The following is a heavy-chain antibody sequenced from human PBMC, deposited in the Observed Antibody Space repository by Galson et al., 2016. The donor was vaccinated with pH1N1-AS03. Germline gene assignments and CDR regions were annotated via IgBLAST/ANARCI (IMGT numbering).Heavy chain of an antibody. Sequence: SLRLSCAASGFTFSTYCMSWVRQAPGKGLEWVANIKQDGSEKFYVDSLKGRFTISRDNAKNSLYLQMSSLRAEDTAIYYCARGAPGDHLLSPHWNWGQGTLVTVSS. D-gene: IGHD2-2*01. CDR1: GFTFSTYC. J-gene: IGHJ4*02. V-gene: IGHV3-7*01. CDR3: ARGAPGDHLLSPHWN. CDR2: IKQDGSEK.